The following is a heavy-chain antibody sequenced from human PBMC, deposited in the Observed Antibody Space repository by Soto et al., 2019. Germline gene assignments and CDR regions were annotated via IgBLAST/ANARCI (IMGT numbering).Heavy chain of an antibody. CDR1: GYTFTSYG. V-gene: IGHV1-18*01. Sequence: ASVKVSCKASGYTFTSYGISWVRQAPGQGLEWMGWISAYNGNTNYAQKLQGRVTMTTDTSTSTAYMELRSLRSDDTAVYYCARVLRPSLAAAGTRNTWFDPWGQGTLVTVSS. CDR2: ISAYNGNT. CDR3: ARVLRPSLAAAGTRNTWFDP. J-gene: IGHJ5*02. D-gene: IGHD6-13*01.